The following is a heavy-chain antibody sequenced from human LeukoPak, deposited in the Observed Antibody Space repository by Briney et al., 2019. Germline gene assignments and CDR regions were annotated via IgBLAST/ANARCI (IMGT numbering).Heavy chain of an antibody. CDR1: GYTFTSYY. CDR2: INPSGGST. Sequence: ASVNVSCKASGYTFTSYYMHWVRQAPGQGLEWMGIINPSGGSTSYAQKFQGRVTMTRDTSTSTVYMELSSLRSEDTAVYYCAREVVAAAGNRYYFDYWGQGTLVTVSS. V-gene: IGHV1-46*01. CDR3: AREVVAAAGNRYYFDY. J-gene: IGHJ4*02. D-gene: IGHD6-13*01.